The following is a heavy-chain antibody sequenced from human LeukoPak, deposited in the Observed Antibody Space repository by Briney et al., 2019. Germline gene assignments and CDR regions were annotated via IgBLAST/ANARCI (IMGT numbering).Heavy chain of an antibody. Sequence: SQTLSLTCAVSGGSISSGGYSWSWIRQPPGKGLEWIGYIYHSGSTYYNPSLKSRVTISVDRSKNQFSLKLSSVTTADTAVYYCARTGFGELSYFDYWGQGTLVTVSS. V-gene: IGHV4-30-2*01. D-gene: IGHD3-10*01. CDR3: ARTGFGELSYFDY. CDR1: GGSISSGGYS. CDR2: IYHSGST. J-gene: IGHJ4*02.